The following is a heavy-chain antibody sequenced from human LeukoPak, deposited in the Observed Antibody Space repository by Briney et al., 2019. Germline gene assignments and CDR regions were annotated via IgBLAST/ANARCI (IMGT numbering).Heavy chain of an antibody. Sequence: GGSLRLSCAASGFTFSNAWMSWVRQAPGKGLEWVGRIKSKTDGGTTDYAAPVKGRFTISRDDSKNTLYLQMNSLKTEDTAVYFCTSLRYFIGYNWFDPWGQGTLVTVSS. V-gene: IGHV3-15*01. CDR1: GFTFSNAW. J-gene: IGHJ5*02. D-gene: IGHD3-9*01. CDR2: IKSKTDGGTT. CDR3: TSLRYFIGYNWFDP.